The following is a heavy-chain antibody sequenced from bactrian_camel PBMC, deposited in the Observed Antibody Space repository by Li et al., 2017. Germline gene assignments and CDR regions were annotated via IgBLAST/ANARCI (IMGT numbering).Heavy chain of an antibody. CDR1: GYTSIAYID. J-gene: IGHJ6*01. Sequence: HVQLVESGGGSVQAGGSLSLSCAASGYTSIAYIDMGWFRQAPGKEREWVARIGRLGGTSYTDSVEGRFTISQDNAKNTVYLQMNSLKPEDTAMYYCAARGPYCYTKLSVRDFTYWGQGTQVTVS. CDR3: AARGPYCYTKLSVRDFTY. CDR2: IGRLGGT. V-gene: IGHV3S53*01. D-gene: IGHD2*01.